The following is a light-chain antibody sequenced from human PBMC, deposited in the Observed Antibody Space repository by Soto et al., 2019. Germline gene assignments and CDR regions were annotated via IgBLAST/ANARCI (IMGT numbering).Light chain of an antibody. CDR2: EVS. J-gene: IGLJ3*02. V-gene: IGLV2-23*02. CDR1: SSDVGFYNL. CDR3: SSYAGSDGLRVV. Sequence: QSALTQPASVSGSPGQSITISCTGTSSDVGFYNLVSWYQQHPGKAPKLMIYEVSRRPSGVSNRFSGSKSGNTASLTISGLQAEDEAGYYCSSYAGSDGLRVVFGGGTKLTVL.